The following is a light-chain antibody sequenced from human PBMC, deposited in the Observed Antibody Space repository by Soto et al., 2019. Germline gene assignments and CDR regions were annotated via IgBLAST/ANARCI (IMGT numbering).Light chain of an antibody. CDR3: QQYGSSPWT. Sequence: EIVLTQSPGTLSLSPGERATVSCRASQSVSSSYLAWYQHKPGQAPRLLIYGASSRATGIPDRFSGSGSGTDFTLTISRLEPEDFAVYYCQQYGSSPWTFGQGTKVDIK. CDR2: GAS. J-gene: IGKJ1*01. V-gene: IGKV3-20*01. CDR1: QSVSSSY.